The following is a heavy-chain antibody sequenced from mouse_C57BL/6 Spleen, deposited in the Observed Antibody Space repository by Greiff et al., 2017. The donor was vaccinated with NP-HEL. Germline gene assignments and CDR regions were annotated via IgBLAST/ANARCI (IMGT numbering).Heavy chain of an antibody. CDR3: ARECPVYYYGSSWAMDY. Sequence: QVQLQQPGAELVRPGSSVKLSCKASGYTFTSYWMHWVKQRPIQGLEWIGNIDPSDSETHYNQKFKDKATLTVDKSSSTAYMQLSSLTSEDSAVDYCARECPVYYYGSSWAMDYWGQGTSVTVSS. CDR2: IDPSDSET. D-gene: IGHD1-1*01. V-gene: IGHV1-52*01. J-gene: IGHJ4*01. CDR1: GYTFTSYW.